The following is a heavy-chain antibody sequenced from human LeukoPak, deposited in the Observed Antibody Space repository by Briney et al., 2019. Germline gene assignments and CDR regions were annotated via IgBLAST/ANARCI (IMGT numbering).Heavy chain of an antibody. J-gene: IGHJ5*02. CDR2: IKQDGSEK. CDR3: AREAGDSSGWYNWFDP. CDR1: GFTFDDYA. V-gene: IGHV3-7*01. Sequence: GRSLRLSCAASGFTFDDYAMHWVRQGPGKGREWVANIKQDGSEKNYVDSVKGRFTISRDNAKNSLYLQMNSLRAEDTAVYYCAREAGDSSGWYNWFDPWGQGTLVTVSS. D-gene: IGHD6-19*01.